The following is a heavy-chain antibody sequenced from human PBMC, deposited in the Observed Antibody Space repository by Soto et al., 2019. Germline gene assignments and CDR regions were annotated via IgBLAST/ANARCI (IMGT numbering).Heavy chain of an antibody. CDR1: GFTFSDYY. D-gene: IGHD3-10*01. J-gene: IGHJ3*02. CDR3: ARPMVRGVPVAAFDI. Sequence: PGGSLRLSCAASGFTFSDYYMSWIRQAPGKGLEWVSYISSSSSYTNYADSVKGRFTISRDNAKNSLYLQMNSLRAEDTAVYYCARPMVRGVPVAAFDIWGQGTMVTVSS. CDR2: ISSSSSYT. V-gene: IGHV3-11*03.